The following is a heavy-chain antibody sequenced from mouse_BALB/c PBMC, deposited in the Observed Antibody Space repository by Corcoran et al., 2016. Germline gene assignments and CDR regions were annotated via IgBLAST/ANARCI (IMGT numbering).Heavy chain of an antibody. Sequence: EDQLQQSGAALVKPGASVKLSCTASDLNIKDTYMHWVKQRTEQGLVWIGRIDPANGNTKYDPKFQGKATITADTSSNTAYLQLSSLTSEDTALYFLAYCNYYLGQGTTLTVSS. CDR2: IDPANGNT. CDR1: DLNIKDTY. D-gene: IGHD2-10*02. CDR3: AYCNYY. J-gene: IGHJ2*01. V-gene: IGHV14-3*02.